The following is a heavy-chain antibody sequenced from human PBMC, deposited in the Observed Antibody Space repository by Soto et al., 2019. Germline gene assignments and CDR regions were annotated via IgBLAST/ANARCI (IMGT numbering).Heavy chain of an antibody. CDR3: ARDFYVGAAAGPPENYFDY. V-gene: IGHV3-33*01. CDR2: IWYDGSNK. Sequence: PGGSLRLSCAASGFTFSSYGMHWVRQAPGKGLEWVAVIWYDGSNKYYADSVKGRFTISRDNSKNTLYLQMNSLRAEDTAVYYCARDFYVGAAAGPPENYFDYWGQGTLVTVSS. CDR1: GFTFSSYG. D-gene: IGHD6-13*01. J-gene: IGHJ4*02.